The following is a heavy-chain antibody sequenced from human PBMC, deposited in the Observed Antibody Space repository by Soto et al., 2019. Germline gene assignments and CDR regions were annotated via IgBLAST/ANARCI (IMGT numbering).Heavy chain of an antibody. D-gene: IGHD3-22*01. CDR3: ASHSGWNYYYGMDV. CDR1: GYTFTSYG. J-gene: IGHJ6*02. CDR2: ISAYNGNT. Sequence: ASVKVSCKASGYTFTSYGISWVRQAPGQGLEWMGWISAYNGNTNYAQKFQGRVTITADESTSTAYMELSSLRSEDTAVYYCASHSGWNYYYGMDVWGQGTTVTV. V-gene: IGHV1-18*01.